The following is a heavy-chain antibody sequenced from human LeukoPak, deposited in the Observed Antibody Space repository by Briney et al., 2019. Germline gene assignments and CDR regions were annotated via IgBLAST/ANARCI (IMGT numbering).Heavy chain of an antibody. Sequence: GRSLRLSCAASGFTFSSYAMHWVRQAPGKGLEWVAVISYDGSNKYYADSVKGRFTISRDNSKNTLYLQMNSLRAEDTAVYYCARDPVSIGLRINSDFWGQGTLVTVSS. CDR2: ISYDGSNK. D-gene: IGHD3-3*01. CDR3: ARDPVSIGLRINSDF. J-gene: IGHJ4*02. V-gene: IGHV3-30-3*01. CDR1: GFTFSSYA.